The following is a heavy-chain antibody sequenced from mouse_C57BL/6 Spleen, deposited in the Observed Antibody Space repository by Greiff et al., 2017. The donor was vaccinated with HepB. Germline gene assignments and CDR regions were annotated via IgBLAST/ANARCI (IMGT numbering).Heavy chain of an antibody. Sequence: QVHVKQSGPELVKPGASVKISCKASGYAFSSSWMNWVKQRPGQGLEWIGRIYPGDGDTNYNGKFKGKATLTADKSSSTAYMQLSSLTSEDSAVYCWAREDYDYDEGYYCAMDYWGQGTSVTVSS. D-gene: IGHD2-4*01. V-gene: IGHV1-82*01. CDR1: GYAFSSSW. CDR3: AREDYDYDEGYYCAMDY. J-gene: IGHJ4*01. CDR2: IYPGDGDT.